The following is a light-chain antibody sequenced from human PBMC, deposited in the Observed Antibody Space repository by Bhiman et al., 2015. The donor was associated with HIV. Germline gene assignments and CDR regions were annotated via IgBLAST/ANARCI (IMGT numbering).Light chain of an antibody. J-gene: IGLJ3*02. V-gene: IGLV1-40*01. CDR3: QSYDSSLSGSV. CDR2: GNS. CDR1: SSNIGSNY. Sequence: QSVLTQPPSASGTPGQRVTISCSGSSSNIGSNYVDWYQQLPGTTPKLLIYGNSNRPSGVPDRFSGSKSGTSASLAITGLQAEDEAAYYCQSYDSSLSGSVFGGGTKLTVV.